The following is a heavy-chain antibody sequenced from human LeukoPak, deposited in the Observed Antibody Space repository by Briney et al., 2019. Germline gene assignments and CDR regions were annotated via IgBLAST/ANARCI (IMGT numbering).Heavy chain of an antibody. Sequence: SETLSLTCAVYGGSFSGYYWSWIRQPPGKGLEWIGEINQSGSTNYNQSLKSRVTISVDTSKNQFSLKLSSVTAADTAVYYCAQEYDFWSGLTDYWGQGTLVTVSS. CDR3: AQEYDFWSGLTDY. CDR1: GGSFSGYY. V-gene: IGHV4-34*01. CDR2: INQSGST. J-gene: IGHJ4*02. D-gene: IGHD3-3*01.